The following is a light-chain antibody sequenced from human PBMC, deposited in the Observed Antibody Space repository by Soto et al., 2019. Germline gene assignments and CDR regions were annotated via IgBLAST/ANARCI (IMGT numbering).Light chain of an antibody. Sequence: DIVMTQSPDSLAVSLGERATINCKSSQTLFDSSNNKDYLSWYQQKPGQPPKLLLYWASTRELGVPDRFSGSGSGTEFTLTISSLQPDDFATYYCQQYNSYWTFGQGTKVDIK. J-gene: IGKJ1*01. CDR3: QQYNSYWT. CDR1: QTLFDSSNNKDY. V-gene: IGKV4-1*01. CDR2: WAS.